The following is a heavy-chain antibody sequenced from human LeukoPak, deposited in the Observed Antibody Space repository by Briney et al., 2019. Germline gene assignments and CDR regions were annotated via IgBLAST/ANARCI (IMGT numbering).Heavy chain of an antibody. CDR2: INPNSGGT. J-gene: IGHJ4*02. V-gene: IGHV1-2*02. CDR3: AREAAAPGENYFDY. Sequence: RASVKVSCKASGYTFTSYYMHWVRQAPGQGLEWMGWINPNSGGTNYAQKFQGRVTMTRDTSITTAYMELSRLKSDDTAVYYCAREAAAPGENYFDYWGQGTLVTVSS. D-gene: IGHD6-13*01. CDR1: GYTFTSYY.